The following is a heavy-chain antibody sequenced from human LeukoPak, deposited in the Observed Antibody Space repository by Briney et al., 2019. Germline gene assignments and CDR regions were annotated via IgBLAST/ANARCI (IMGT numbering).Heavy chain of an antibody. Sequence: GGSLRLSCAASGFTFSSYWMTWVRQAPGKGLEWVANINLDGSEKYYVDSVKGRFTISRDNAENSLYLQLNSLRAEDTAVYYCAKDLGYCGVGSCTTIDYWGQGTLVTVSS. CDR3: AKDLGYCGVGSCTTIDY. J-gene: IGHJ4*02. CDR2: INLDGSEK. V-gene: IGHV3-7*01. CDR1: GFTFSSYW. D-gene: IGHD2-15*01.